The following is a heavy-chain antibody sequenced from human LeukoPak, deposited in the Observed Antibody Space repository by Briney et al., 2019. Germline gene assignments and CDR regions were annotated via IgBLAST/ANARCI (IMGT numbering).Heavy chain of an antibody. CDR3: AGPRREYSSGWYYFDY. Sequence: PSETLSLTCTGSGGSISSYYWSWIRQPPGKGLEGIGYIYYSGSTNYNPSLKSRVTISVDTSKNQFSLKLSSVTAADTAVYYCAGPRREYSSGWYYFDYWGQGTLVTVSS. CDR1: GGSISSYY. J-gene: IGHJ4*02. D-gene: IGHD6-19*01. V-gene: IGHV4-59*08. CDR2: IYYSGST.